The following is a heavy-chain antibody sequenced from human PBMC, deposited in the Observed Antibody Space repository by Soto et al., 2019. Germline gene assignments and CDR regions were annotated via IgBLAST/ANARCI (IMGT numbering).Heavy chain of an antibody. D-gene: IGHD3-10*01. CDR3: ARAAMVRGVGYYYYGMDV. J-gene: IGHJ6*02. CDR2: IIPIFGTA. Sequence: SVKVSCKASGGTFSSYAISWVRQAPGQGLEWMGGIIPIFGTANYAQKFQGRVTITADESTSTAYMELSSLRSEDTAVYYCARAAMVRGVGYYYYGMDVWGQGTTVTVSS. CDR1: GGTFSSYA. V-gene: IGHV1-69*13.